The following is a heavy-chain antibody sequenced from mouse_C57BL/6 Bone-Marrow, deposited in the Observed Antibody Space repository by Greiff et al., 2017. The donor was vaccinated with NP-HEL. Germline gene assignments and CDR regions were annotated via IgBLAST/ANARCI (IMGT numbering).Heavy chain of an antibody. Sequence: VQLQQPGAELVMPGASVKLSCKASGYTFTSYWMHWVKQRPGQGLEWIGEIDPSDSYTNYNQKFKGKSTLTVDKSSSTAYMQLSSLTSEDSAVYYRARSIYYDYDKDYWGQGTTLTVSS. V-gene: IGHV1-69*01. CDR2: IDPSDSYT. J-gene: IGHJ2*01. D-gene: IGHD2-4*01. CDR3: ARSIYYDYDKDY. CDR1: GYTFTSYW.